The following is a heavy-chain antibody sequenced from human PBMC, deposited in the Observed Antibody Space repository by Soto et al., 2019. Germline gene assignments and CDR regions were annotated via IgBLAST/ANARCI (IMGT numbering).Heavy chain of an antibody. V-gene: IGHV3-73*01. D-gene: IGHD3-3*01. J-gene: IGHJ6*02. CDR1: GFIFSDSA. Sequence: GGSLRLSCAASGFIFSDSAMHWVRQAPGKGLEWVGRIRTKASSYATVYAVSVKGRFTISRDDSKNMAYLQMNSLKTEDTAVYYCTRRMYDFFGMDVWGQGTTVTVSS. CDR3: TRRMYDFFGMDV. CDR2: IRTKASSYAT.